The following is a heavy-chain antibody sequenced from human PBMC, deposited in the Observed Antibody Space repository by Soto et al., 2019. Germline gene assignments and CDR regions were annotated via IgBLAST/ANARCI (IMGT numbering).Heavy chain of an antibody. D-gene: IGHD3-22*01. CDR3: ARAGRAPALYYYDSSGYYYVYWFDP. V-gene: IGHV4-34*01. CDR2: INHSGST. J-gene: IGHJ5*02. CDR1: GGSFSGYY. Sequence: SETLSLTCAVYGGSFSGYYWSWIRQPPGKGLEWIGEINHSGSTNYNPSLKSRVTISVDTSKNQFSLKLSSVTAADTAVYYCARAGRAPALYYYDSSGYYYVYWFDPWGQGTLVTVS.